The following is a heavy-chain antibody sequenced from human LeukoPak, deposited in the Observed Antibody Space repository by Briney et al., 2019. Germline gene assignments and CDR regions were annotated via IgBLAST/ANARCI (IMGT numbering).Heavy chain of an antibody. CDR3: ARGVNYDYVWGSYRGIYYFDY. Sequence: ASVRVSCKASGYTFTSYGITWVRQAPGQGLEWMGWISAYNGNTNYAQKLQGRVTMTTDTSTSTAYMELRSLRSDDTAVYYCARGVNYDYVWGSYRGIYYFDYWGQGTLVTVSS. CDR2: ISAYNGNT. J-gene: IGHJ4*02. D-gene: IGHD3-16*02. V-gene: IGHV1-18*01. CDR1: GYTFTSYG.